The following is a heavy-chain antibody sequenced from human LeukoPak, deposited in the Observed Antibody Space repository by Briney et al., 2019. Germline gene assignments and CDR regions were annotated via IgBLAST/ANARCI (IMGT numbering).Heavy chain of an antibody. Sequence: GGPLRLSCAASGFTFSNAWMSWVRQAPGKGLEWVGRIKSKTDGGTTDYAAPVKGRFTISRDNSKNTLYLQMNSLRVEDTAVYYCAKDYYDSAFDIWGQGTAVTASS. D-gene: IGHD3-22*01. V-gene: IGHV3-15*01. J-gene: IGHJ3*02. CDR1: GFTFSNAW. CDR2: IKSKTDGGTT. CDR3: AKDYYDSAFDI.